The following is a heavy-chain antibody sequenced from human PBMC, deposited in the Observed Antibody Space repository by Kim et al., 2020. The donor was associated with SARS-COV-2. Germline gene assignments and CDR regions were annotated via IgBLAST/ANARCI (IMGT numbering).Heavy chain of an antibody. CDR1: GFTFEDYG. CDR3: VKDLRYCSGGSCYGPFYCYGLDV. CDR2: ISWNSGLI. V-gene: IGHV3-9*01. J-gene: IGHJ6*02. Sequence: GGSLRLSCEVSGFTFEDYGMHWVRQAPGKGLEWVSGISWNSGLIGYADSVMGRFTISRDNAKNSVYLQMNSLKPEDTAMYYCVKDLRYCSGGSCYGPFYCYGLDVWGRGTTVTVSS. D-gene: IGHD2-15*01.